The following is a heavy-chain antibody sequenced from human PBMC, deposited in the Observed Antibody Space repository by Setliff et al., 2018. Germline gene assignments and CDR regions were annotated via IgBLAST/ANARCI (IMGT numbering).Heavy chain of an antibody. J-gene: IGHJ6*02. CDR1: GYTFTSYG. CDR2: ISAYNGNT. D-gene: IGHD4-17*01. Sequence: ASVKVSCKASGYTFTSYGISWVRQAPGQGLEWMGWISAYNGNTNYAQKLQGRVTMTTDTSTSTAYMELRSLRSDDTAVYYCARSTVTQIFYYGMDVWVQGTTVTVSS. V-gene: IGHV1-18*01. CDR3: ARSTVTQIFYYGMDV.